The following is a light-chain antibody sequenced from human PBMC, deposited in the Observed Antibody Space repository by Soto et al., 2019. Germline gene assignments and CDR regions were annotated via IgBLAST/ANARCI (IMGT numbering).Light chain of an antibody. J-gene: IGKJ5*01. CDR2: DAS. CDR1: QSVRAY. Sequence: IVLTQSPDTLSLSPWERATLSCRASQSVRAYLAWYQQKPGQAPRLLIYDASNRATGIPARFSGSGSGTDFTLTISSLEPEDFAVYYCRQRSSWPLTFGGGTRLEIK. CDR3: RQRSSWPLT. V-gene: IGKV3-11*01.